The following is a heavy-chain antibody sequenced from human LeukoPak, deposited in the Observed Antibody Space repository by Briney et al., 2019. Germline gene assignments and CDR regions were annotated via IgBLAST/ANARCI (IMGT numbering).Heavy chain of an antibody. CDR3: ARDLMGCSSTSCLDGMDV. CDR1: GYTFTSYY. CDR2: INPSGGST. D-gene: IGHD2-2*01. V-gene: IGHV1-46*01. Sequence: ASVKVSCKASGYTFTSYYMHWVRQAPGQGLEWMGMINPSGGSTSYAQKFQGRVTMTRDTSTSTVYVELSSLRSEDTAVYYCARDLMGCSSTSCLDGMDVWGQGTTVTVSS. J-gene: IGHJ6*02.